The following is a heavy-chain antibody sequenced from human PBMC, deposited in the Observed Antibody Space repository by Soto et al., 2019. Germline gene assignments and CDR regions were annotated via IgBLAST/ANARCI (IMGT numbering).Heavy chain of an antibody. CDR3: ASSGTYGSSSSPYSGMDV. CDR2: IVPMLGTP. J-gene: IGHJ6*04. V-gene: IGHV1-69*16. Sequence: QVQLVQSGAEVREPGSSVRVSCKASGGTFGNFIMNWVRQTPGQGLEWMGGIVPMLGTPTYAEKFKGRVRIPSAGSTSLTNKELTTLGPEATAVNFRASSGTYGSSSSPYSGMDVSGYGPTVNVSS. CDR1: GGTFGNFI. D-gene: IGHD3-10*01.